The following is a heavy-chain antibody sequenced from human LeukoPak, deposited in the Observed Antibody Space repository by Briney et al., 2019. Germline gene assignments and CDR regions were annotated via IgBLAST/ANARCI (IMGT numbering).Heavy chain of an antibody. Sequence: GASVKVSCKASGYTFTSYAMHWVRQAPGQRLEWMGWINAGNGNTKYSQKFQGRVTITRDTSASTAYMELSSLRSEDTAVYYCARAGRDLTTVTPDYWGQGTLVTVSS. D-gene: IGHD4-17*01. V-gene: IGHV1-3*01. J-gene: IGHJ4*02. CDR2: INAGNGNT. CDR1: GYTFTSYA. CDR3: ARAGRDLTTVTPDY.